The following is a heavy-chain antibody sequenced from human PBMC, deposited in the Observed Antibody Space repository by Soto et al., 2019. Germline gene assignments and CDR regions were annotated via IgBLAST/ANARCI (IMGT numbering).Heavy chain of an antibody. Sequence: EVQLLESGGGLVQPGGSLRLSCAASGLTFSSYAMSWVRQAPGKGLEWVSAISGSGGSTYYADSVKGRFTISRDNSKNTPYLQMNSLRAEDTAVYYCAKGSRYAVADEVDYWGQGTLVTVSS. D-gene: IGHD6-19*01. J-gene: IGHJ4*02. CDR1: GLTFSSYA. CDR3: AKGSRYAVADEVDY. V-gene: IGHV3-23*01. CDR2: ISGSGGST.